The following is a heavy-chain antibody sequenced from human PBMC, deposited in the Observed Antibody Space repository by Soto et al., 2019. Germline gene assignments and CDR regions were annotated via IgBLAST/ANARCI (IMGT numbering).Heavy chain of an antibody. CDR3: ARVRSSSSSVDS. CDR1: GGSISSGGYY. CDR2: IYYSGST. D-gene: IGHD6-6*01. Sequence: SETLSLTCTVSGGSISSGGYYWSWIRQHPGKGLEWIGYIYYSGSTYYNPSLKSRVTISVDTSKNQFSLKLSSVTAADTAVYYCARVRSSSSSVDSWGQGTLVTVSS. J-gene: IGHJ4*02. V-gene: IGHV4-31*03.